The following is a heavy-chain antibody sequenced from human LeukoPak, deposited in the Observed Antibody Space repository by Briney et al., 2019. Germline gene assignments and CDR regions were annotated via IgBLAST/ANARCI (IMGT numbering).Heavy chain of an antibody. J-gene: IGHJ4*02. Sequence: SETLSLTCSVSGASVSDGNYYWSWIRQPPGKGLEWIGYMFYSECTKYNPSLKSRVTISVDKSKNQFSLHMSSVTAADTAVYYCARLHDGYRYGADYWGQGTLVTAS. V-gene: IGHV4-61*01. CDR1: GASVSDGNYY. D-gene: IGHD5-18*01. CDR2: MFYSECT. CDR3: ARLHDGYRYGADY.